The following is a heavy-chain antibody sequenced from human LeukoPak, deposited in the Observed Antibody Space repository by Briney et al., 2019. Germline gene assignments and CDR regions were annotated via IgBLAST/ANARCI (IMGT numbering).Heavy chain of an antibody. CDR1: GGSISSYY. J-gene: IGHJ4*02. D-gene: IGHD3-22*01. Sequence: SETLSLTCTVSGGSISSYYWRWIRQPPGEGLEWNGNIYDSGISNYNPSLQPRASISVDTSKNQCSLKLSSVTAADTAVYYCARQSISGSSLSSFDYWGQGTLVNVSS. CDR3: ARQSISGSSLSSFDY. V-gene: IGHV4-59*08. CDR2: IYDSGIS.